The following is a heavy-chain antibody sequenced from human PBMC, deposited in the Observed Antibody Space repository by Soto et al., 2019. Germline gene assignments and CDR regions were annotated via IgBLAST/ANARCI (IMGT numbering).Heavy chain of an antibody. V-gene: IGHV4-34*01. CDR3: ARVRGRYYYDSSGYYYCGWFDP. D-gene: IGHD3-22*01. Sequence: QVQLQQWGAGLLKPSETLSLTCAVYGGSFSGYYWSWIRQPPGKGLEWIGEINHSGSTNYNPSLKSRVTISVDTSKNQFSLKLSSVTAADTAVYYCARVRGRYYYDSSGYYYCGWFDPWGQGTLVTVSS. CDR1: GGSFSGYY. J-gene: IGHJ5*02. CDR2: INHSGST.